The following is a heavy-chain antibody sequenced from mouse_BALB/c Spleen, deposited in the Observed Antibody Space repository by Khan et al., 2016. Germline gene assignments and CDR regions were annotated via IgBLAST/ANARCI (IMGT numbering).Heavy chain of an antibody. CDR1: GFNIKDYY. Sequence: VRLQQPGAELVRSGASVKLSCTASGFNIKDYYMHWVKQRPEQGLEWIGWIDPENGDTEYAPKFQGKATMTADTSSNTAYLQLSSRTSEDTAVYYCLDSAGYVADWGQGTLVTVSA. D-gene: IGHD3-2*01. V-gene: IGHV14-4*02. CDR3: LDSAGYVAD. CDR2: IDPENGDT. J-gene: IGHJ3*01.